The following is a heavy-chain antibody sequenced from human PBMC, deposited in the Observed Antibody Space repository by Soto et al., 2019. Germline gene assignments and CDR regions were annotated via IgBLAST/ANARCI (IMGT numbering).Heavy chain of an antibody. CDR2: MNPNSGNT. J-gene: IGHJ4*02. CDR3: ASQKVDASDY. D-gene: IGHD2-15*01. Sequence: QVQLGQSGAEVKKPGSSVKVSCKASGYTFTSYDSNWVRQATGQGLEWMGWMNPNSGNTGYAQKCQCRVTMTRNTSISTAYIELSSLRSEDTAVYYCASQKVDASDYRGQGTLVTVSS. V-gene: IGHV1-8*01. CDR1: GYTFTSYD.